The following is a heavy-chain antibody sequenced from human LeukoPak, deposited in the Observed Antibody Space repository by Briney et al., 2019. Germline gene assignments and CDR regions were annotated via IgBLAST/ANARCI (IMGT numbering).Heavy chain of an antibody. Sequence: ASETLSLTCTVSGGSISSGGYYWSWIRQPPGKGLEWIGYIYHSGSTYYNPSLKSRVTISVDRSKNRFSLKLSSVTAADTAVYYCARSGGSGSPTFDYWGQGTLVTVSS. CDR2: IYHSGST. D-gene: IGHD3-10*01. CDR3: ARSGGSGSPTFDY. CDR1: GGSISSGGYY. V-gene: IGHV4-30-2*01. J-gene: IGHJ4*02.